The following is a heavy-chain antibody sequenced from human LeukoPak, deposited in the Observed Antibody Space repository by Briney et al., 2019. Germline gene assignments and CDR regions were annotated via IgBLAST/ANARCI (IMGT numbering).Heavy chain of an antibody. J-gene: IGHJ4*02. D-gene: IGHD3-16*01. CDR3: TRGAGWLIDY. CDR1: DDSISDYY. V-gene: IGHV4-59*01. CDR2: FYNSGRS. Sequence: SETLSLTCTVSDDSISDYYRGWIRQPPGKGLEWIGYFYNSGRSTYNPSLKSRVTISADTSKNHFSLKLNSVTTADTAVYYCTRGAGWLIDYWGQGILITVSS.